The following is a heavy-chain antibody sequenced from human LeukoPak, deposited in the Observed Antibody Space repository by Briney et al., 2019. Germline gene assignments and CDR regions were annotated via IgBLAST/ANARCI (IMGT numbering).Heavy chain of an antibody. V-gene: IGHV4-39*07. D-gene: IGHD6-13*01. Sequence: SETLSLTCTVSGGSISSSSYYWGWIRQPPGKGLEWIGSIYYSGSTYYNPSLKSRVTISVDTSKNQLSLKLSSVTAADTAVYYCAREKVGAAADAFDIWGQGTMVTVSS. CDR1: GGSISSSSYY. CDR2: IYYSGST. CDR3: AREKVGAAADAFDI. J-gene: IGHJ3*02.